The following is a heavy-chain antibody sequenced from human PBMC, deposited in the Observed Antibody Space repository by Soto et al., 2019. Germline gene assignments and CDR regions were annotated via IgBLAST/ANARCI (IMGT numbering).Heavy chain of an antibody. Sequence: ASVKVSCKASGGTFSSYAISWVRQAPGQGLEWMGGIIPIFGTANYAQKFQGRVTITADESTSTAYMELSSLRSEDTAVYYCARGSDVTMVPAAIGHWFDPWGQGTLVTVS. J-gene: IGHJ5*02. V-gene: IGHV1-69*13. CDR1: GGTFSSYA. CDR2: IIPIFGTA. D-gene: IGHD2-2*02. CDR3: ARGSDVTMVPAAIGHWFDP.